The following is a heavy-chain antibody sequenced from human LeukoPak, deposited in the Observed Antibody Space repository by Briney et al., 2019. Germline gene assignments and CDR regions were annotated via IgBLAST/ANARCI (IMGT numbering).Heavy chain of an antibody. CDR2: ISAYNVNT. D-gene: IGHD3-10*01. Sequence: ASVKVSCKASGYTFTSYGISWVRQAPGQGREWMGWISAYNVNTNYAQKLQGRVTMTTDTSTSTAYMELRSLRSDDTAVYYCARDRTMVRGVILPWYYYMDVWGKGTTVTVSS. V-gene: IGHV1-18*01. CDR1: GYTFTSYG. CDR3: ARDRTMVRGVILPWYYYMDV. J-gene: IGHJ6*03.